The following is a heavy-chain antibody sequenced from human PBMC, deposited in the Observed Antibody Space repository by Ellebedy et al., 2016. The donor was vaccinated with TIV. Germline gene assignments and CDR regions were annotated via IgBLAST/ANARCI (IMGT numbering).Heavy chain of an antibody. V-gene: IGHV3-7*01. D-gene: IGHD2-2*01. CDR2: INQEGGDK. CDR3: ARGGATSSRYWRN. J-gene: IGHJ4*02. Sequence: GESLKISCAASEFAFETDWMTWVRQAPGKGLEWVANINQEGGDKSYVDFVKGRFTIFRDNAKSSLYLQMNSLRAEDTAVYYCARGGATSSRYWRNWGQGALVTVSS. CDR1: EFAFETDW.